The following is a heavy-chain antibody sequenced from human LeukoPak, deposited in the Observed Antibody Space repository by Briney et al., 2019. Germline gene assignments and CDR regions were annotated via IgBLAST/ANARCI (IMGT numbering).Heavy chain of an antibody. D-gene: IGHD3-3*01. CDR3: AKDWSDAFDI. J-gene: IGHJ3*02. V-gene: IGHV3-23*01. Sequence: GGSLRLSCAASGFTFSSYAMNWVRQAPGKGLEWVSAISGSGDSTYYADSVKGRFTISRDNSKNTLYMQMNSLRAEDTAVYYCAKDWSDAFDIWGPGTMVTVSS. CDR2: ISGSGDST. CDR1: GFTFSSYA.